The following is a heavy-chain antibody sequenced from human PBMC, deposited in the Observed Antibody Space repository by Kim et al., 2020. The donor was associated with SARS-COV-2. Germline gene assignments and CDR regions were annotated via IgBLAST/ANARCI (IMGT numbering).Heavy chain of an antibody. V-gene: IGHV7-4-1*02. J-gene: IGHJ6*02. CDR1: GYTFTSYA. D-gene: IGHD3-3*02. CDR2: INTNTGNP. Sequence: ASVKVSCKASGYTFTSYAMNWVRQAPGQGLEWMGWINTNTGNPTYAQGFTGRFVFSLDTSVSTAYLQISSLKAEDTAVYYCAREPTWAHFDGMDVWGQGTTVTVSS. CDR3: AREPTWAHFDGMDV.